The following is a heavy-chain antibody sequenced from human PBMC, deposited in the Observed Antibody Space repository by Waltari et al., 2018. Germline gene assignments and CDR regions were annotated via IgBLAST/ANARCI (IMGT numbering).Heavy chain of an antibody. Sequence: QLQLQESGPGLVKPSETLSLTCTVSGGSISSSSYYWGWTRQPPGKGLDWIGSIYYSGSTYYNPSLKSRVTISVDTSKNQFSLKLSSVTAADTAVYYCARRWLGSSDAFDIWGQGTMVTVSS. D-gene: IGHD1-26*01. V-gene: IGHV4-39*01. CDR1: GGSISSSSYY. CDR3: ARRWLGSSDAFDI. CDR2: IYYSGST. J-gene: IGHJ3*02.